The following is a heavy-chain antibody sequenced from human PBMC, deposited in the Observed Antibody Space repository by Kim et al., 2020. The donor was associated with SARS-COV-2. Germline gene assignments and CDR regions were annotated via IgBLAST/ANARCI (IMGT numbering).Heavy chain of an antibody. CDR3: AKKAESGRFLVATIAYFDY. V-gene: IGHV3-23*01. J-gene: IGHJ4*02. CDR1: GFTFSSYA. Sequence: GGSLRLSCAASGFTFSSYAMSWVRQAPGKGLEWVSAISGSGGSTYYADSVKGRFTISRDNSKNTLYLQMNSLRAEDTAVYYCAKKAESGRFLVATIAYFDYWGQGTLVTVSS. D-gene: IGHD5-12*01. CDR2: ISGSGGST.